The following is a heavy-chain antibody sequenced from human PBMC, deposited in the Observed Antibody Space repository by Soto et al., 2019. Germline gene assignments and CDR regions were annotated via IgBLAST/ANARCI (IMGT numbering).Heavy chain of an antibody. V-gene: IGHV4-30-4*06. CDR3: VFFFQAEDGIRDVRSVSAFLLNRSSDL. J-gene: IGHJ2*01. D-gene: IGHD3-10*02. CDR2: IYYSGST. Sequence: PGKGLERIGYIYYSGSTYYNPSLRSRVTISVDTSKNQFSLKLSSVSAADTAVYYCVFFFQAEDGIRDVRSVSAFLLNRSSDL.